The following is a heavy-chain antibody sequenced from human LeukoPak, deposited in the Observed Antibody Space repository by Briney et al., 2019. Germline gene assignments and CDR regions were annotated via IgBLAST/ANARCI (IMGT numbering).Heavy chain of an antibody. CDR1: GGTFSSYA. D-gene: IGHD5-18*01. V-gene: IGHV1-69*05. CDR3: ARDGREYSYGEFDFDY. CDR2: IIPIFGTA. J-gene: IGHJ4*02. Sequence: AVKVSCKASGGTFSSYAISWVRQAPGQGLEWMGRIIPIFGTANYAQKFQGRVTITTDESTSTAYMELSSLRSEDTAVYYCARDGREYSYGEFDFDYWGQGTLVTVSS.